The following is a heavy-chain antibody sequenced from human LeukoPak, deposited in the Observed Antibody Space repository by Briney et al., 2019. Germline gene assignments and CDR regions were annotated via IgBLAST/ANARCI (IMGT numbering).Heavy chain of an antibody. CDR2: ISGSGGTI. V-gene: IGHV3-23*01. J-gene: IGHJ4*02. CDR3: AKPDIVATMGPFDY. Sequence: GGSLRLSCAASGFTFSSYAMNWVRQAPGKGLEWVSVISGSGGTIYYADSVKGRFTVSRDNSKNTLYLQMNSLRAEDTAVYYCAKPDIVATMGPFDYWGQGTLVTVSS. CDR1: GFTFSSYA. D-gene: IGHD5-12*01.